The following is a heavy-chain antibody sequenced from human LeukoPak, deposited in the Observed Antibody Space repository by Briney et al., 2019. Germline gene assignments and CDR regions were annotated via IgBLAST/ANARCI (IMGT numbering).Heavy chain of an antibody. D-gene: IGHD4-17*01. V-gene: IGHV4-39*07. CDR1: GGSISSYY. CDR2: IYYSGNT. Sequence: PSETLSLTCTVSGGSISSYYWGWIRQPPGKGLEWIGVIYYSGNTYYTPSLKSRVTMSIDTSKNQFSLRLSSVTAADTALYYCARGLPKHDYGDYGGTWFDPWGQGALVTVSS. J-gene: IGHJ5*02. CDR3: ARGLPKHDYGDYGGTWFDP.